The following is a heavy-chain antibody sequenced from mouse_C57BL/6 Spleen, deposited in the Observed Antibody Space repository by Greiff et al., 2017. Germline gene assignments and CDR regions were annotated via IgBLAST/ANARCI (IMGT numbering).Heavy chain of an antibody. V-gene: IGHV3-6*01. CDR3: ARGERYYYAMDY. CDR1: GYSITSGYY. CDR2: ISYDGSN. Sequence: ESGPGLVKPSQSLSLTCSVTGYSITSGYYWNWIRQFPGNKLEWMGYISYDGSNNYNPSLKNRISITRDTSKNQFFLKLNSVTTEDTATYYCARGERYYYAMDYWGQGTSVTVSS. J-gene: IGHJ4*01.